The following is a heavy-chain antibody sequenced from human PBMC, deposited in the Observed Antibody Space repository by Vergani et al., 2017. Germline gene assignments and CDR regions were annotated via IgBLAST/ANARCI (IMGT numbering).Heavy chain of an antibody. V-gene: IGHV1-46*03. CDR3: ARGDYGILTGYRY. J-gene: IGHJ4*02. CDR2: INPSGGHT. CDR1: GYTFSNYY. Sequence: QVQVVQSGAEVKKSGASVKASCKTSGYTFSNYYMHWVRQAPGQGLEWMGIINPSGGHTNYAQKFQGRVTMTRDTSTSTVYMELSSLRSEDTAIYYCARGDYGILTGYRYWGQGTPVTVSA. D-gene: IGHD3-9*01.